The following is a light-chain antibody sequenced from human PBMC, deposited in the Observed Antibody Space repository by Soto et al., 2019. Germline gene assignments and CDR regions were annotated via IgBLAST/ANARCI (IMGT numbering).Light chain of an antibody. CDR3: LFSYGGVRRV. CDR2: DTS. J-gene: IGLJ3*02. V-gene: IGLV7-46*01. CDR1: TGAVTSGHY. Sequence: QAVVTQEPSLTVSPGGTVTLTCDSSTGAVTSGHYPYWFQQKPGQAPRTLIYDTSNKHSWTPARFSGSLLGGKAALTLSGALPEDEVEYYCLFSYGGVRRVFAGGTQLTVL.